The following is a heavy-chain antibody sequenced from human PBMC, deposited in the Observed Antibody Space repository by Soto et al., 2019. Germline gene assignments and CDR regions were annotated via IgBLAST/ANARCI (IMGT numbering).Heavy chain of an antibody. CDR1: GYTFTSYD. CDR2: MNPNSGNT. V-gene: IGHV1-8*01. D-gene: IGHD2-2*01. CDR3: ARAVVVPAAMGYYYMDV. J-gene: IGHJ6*03. Sequence: GASVKVSCKASGYTFTSYDINWVRQATGQGLEWMGWMNPNSGNTGYAQKFQGRVTMTRNTSISTAYMELSSLRSEDTAVYYCARAVVVPAAMGYYYMDVWGKGTTVTV.